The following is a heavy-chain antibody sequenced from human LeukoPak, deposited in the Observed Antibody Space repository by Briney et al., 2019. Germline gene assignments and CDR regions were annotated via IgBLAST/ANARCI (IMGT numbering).Heavy chain of an antibody. J-gene: IGHJ4*02. CDR3: ARGDAQGGGVIVVTFDY. V-gene: IGHV1-46*01. CDR1: GYTFTTYY. D-gene: IGHD3-16*02. CDR2: INPSGGST. Sequence: ASVKASDNASGYTFTTYYMLSVRQAPGQGLEWMGIINPSGGSTSYAQKFQGRVTMTRDTSTSTVYMELSSLRSEDTAVYYCARGDAQGGGVIVVTFDYWGQGTLVTVSS.